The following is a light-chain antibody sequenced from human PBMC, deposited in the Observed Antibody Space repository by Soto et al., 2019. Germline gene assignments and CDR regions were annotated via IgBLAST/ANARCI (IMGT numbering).Light chain of an antibody. CDR3: RQYGSSPSIT. Sequence: EIVLTQSPGTLSLSPGERATLSCRAIQSVSNNYLAWYQQKPGQAPRLLIYGASSRATGIPDRFSGSGSGTDFTLTISRLEPEDFAVYYCRQYGSSPSITFGQGTRLEIK. J-gene: IGKJ5*01. CDR1: QSVSNNY. CDR2: GAS. V-gene: IGKV3-20*01.